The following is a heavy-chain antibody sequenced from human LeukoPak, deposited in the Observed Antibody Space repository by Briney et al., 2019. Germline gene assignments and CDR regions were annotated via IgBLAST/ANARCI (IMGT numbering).Heavy chain of an antibody. CDR1: GFTFSSYG. V-gene: IGHV3-33*01. CDR2: IWYDGSNK. CDR3: ARMNRGSYYFDY. D-gene: IGHD1-26*01. J-gene: IGHJ4*02. Sequence: GGSLRLSCAASGFTFSSYGMHWVRQAPGKGLEWVAVIWYDGSNKYYADSVQGRFTISRDNSKNTLYLQMNGLRAEDTAAYYCARMNRGSYYFDYWGQGTLVTVSS.